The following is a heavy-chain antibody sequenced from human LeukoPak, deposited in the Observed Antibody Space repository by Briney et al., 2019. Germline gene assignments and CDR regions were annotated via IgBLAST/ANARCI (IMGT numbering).Heavy chain of an antibody. D-gene: IGHD3-22*01. CDR2: ISGDGGST. V-gene: IGHV3-43*02. CDR3: AKDLGYYDSSGSFDY. Sequence: GGSLRLSCAASGFTFDDYAMHWVRQAPGKGLGWVSLISGDGGSTYYADSVKGRFTISRDNSKNSLYLQMNSLRTEDTALYYCAKDLGYYDSSGSFDYWGQGTLVTVSS. CDR1: GFTFDDYA. J-gene: IGHJ4*02.